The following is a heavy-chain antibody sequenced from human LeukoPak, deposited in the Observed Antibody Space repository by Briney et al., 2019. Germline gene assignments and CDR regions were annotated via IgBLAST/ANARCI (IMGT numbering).Heavy chain of an antibody. CDR1: GGSISSGGYY. Sequence: PSETLSLTCTVSGGSISSGGYYWSWIRQHPGKGLEWIGYNYYSGSTYYNPSLKSRVTISVDTSKNQFSLKLSSVTAADTAVYYCATTGYGGNSGDFDPWGQGTLVTVSS. J-gene: IGHJ5*02. CDR2: NYYSGST. CDR3: ATTGYGGNSGDFDP. D-gene: IGHD4-23*01. V-gene: IGHV4-31*03.